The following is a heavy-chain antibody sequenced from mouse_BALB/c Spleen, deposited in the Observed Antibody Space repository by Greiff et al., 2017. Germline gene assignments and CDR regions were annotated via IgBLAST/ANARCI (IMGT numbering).Heavy chain of an antibody. V-gene: IGHV5-17*02. D-gene: IGHD2-3*01. J-gene: IGHJ3*01. CDR1: GFTFSSFG. CDR2: ISSGGSNI. Sequence: EVKLVESGGGLVQPGGSRKLSCAASGFTFSSFGMHWVRQAPEKGLEWVAYISSGGSNIYYADTVKGRFTISRDNPKNTLFLQMSSLRSEDTAMYYCARRTCYDGDDGFAYWGQGTLVTVSA. CDR3: ARRTCYDGDDGFAY.